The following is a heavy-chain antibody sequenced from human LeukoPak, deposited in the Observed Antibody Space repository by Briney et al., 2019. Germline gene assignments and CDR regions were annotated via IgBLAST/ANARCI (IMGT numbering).Heavy chain of an antibody. D-gene: IGHD6-19*01. Sequence: GGSLRLSCAASEFTFSSYNMNWVRQAPGKGLEWVSSISSSSDYIYYADSVKGRFTISRDNAKNSLYLQMNSLRAEDTAVYYCARDPEQWLVLGIYDYWGQGTLVTVSS. V-gene: IGHV3-21*01. CDR1: EFTFSSYN. CDR3: ARDPEQWLVLGIYDY. J-gene: IGHJ4*02. CDR2: ISSSSDYI.